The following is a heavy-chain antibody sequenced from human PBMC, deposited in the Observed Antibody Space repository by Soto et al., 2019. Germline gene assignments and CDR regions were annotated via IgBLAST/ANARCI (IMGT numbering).Heavy chain of an antibody. CDR3: ARLRHSGTHDS. V-gene: IGHV4-59*08. J-gene: IGHJ5*01. CDR2: IFYSGNT. Sequence: SETLSLTCTVSGGSLNDYYWTWIRQPPGKRLEWIGYIFYSGNTYYNPSVKSRVTVSLDTPKNQFSLKLTSVTAADTAVYYCARLRHSGTHDSWGQGTLVTVSS. CDR1: GGSLNDYY. D-gene: IGHD3-10*01.